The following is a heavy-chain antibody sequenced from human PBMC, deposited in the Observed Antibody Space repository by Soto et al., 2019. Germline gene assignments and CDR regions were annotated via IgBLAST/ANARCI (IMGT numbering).Heavy chain of an antibody. D-gene: IGHD3-16*02. CDR1: GFTFPSYA. CDR2: ISYDGINE. V-gene: IGHV3-30*15. J-gene: IGHJ4*02. CDR3: ARDRLRLGELSLIGYFDY. Sequence: PGGSLRLSCEASGFTFPSYAMHWVRQAPGKGLEWVAVISYDGINEYYADSVKGRFTISRDNSKNTLFLQMSSLRVEDTAVYYCARDRLRLGELSLIGYFDYWGQGT.